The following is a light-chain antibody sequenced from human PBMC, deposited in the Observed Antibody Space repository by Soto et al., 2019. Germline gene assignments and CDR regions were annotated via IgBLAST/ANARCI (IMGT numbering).Light chain of an antibody. CDR1: SSDVGGYNY. CDR2: DVT. J-gene: IGLJ1*01. V-gene: IGLV2-11*01. CDR3: CAFAGTYTS. Sequence: QSVLAQPRSVSGSPGQSVTIACTGTSSDVGGYNYVSWYQQHPGKAPKLMIYDVTKRPSGVPDRFSGSKSGNTASLTISGLQAEDEADHYCCAFAGTYTSFGTGTKVTVL.